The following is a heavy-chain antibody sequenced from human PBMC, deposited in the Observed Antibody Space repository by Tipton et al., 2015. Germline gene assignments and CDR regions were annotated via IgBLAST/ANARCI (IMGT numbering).Heavy chain of an antibody. D-gene: IGHD3-9*01. V-gene: IGHV4-59*04. CDR1: GGSIRSYY. CDR3: ACQDYDSLTRDYQTGDY. J-gene: IGHJ4*02. CDR2: ISHSGNT. Sequence: TLSLTCTVSGGSIRSYYWSWIRQPPGKGLEWIGSISHSGNTYYNPSLKSRVTMSRDTSKNQFSLKLTSVTAADTAVYYCACQDYDSLTRDYQTGDYWGPGTLVTVSS.